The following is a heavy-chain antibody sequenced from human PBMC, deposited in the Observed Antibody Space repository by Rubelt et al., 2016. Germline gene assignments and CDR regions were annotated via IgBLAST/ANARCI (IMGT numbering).Heavy chain of an antibody. CDR2: INHSGST. D-gene: IGHD2/OR15-2a*01. Sequence: QVQLQESGPGLVKPSQTLSLTCTVSGGSISSGGYYWSWIRQHPGKGLEWIGEINHSGSTNYNPSLKSRVIISVDTSKNQFSLKLSSVTAADTAVYYCARDPFFSRGYFDYWGQGTLVTVSS. CDR3: ARDPFFSRGYFDY. CDR1: GGSISSGGYY. V-gene: IGHV4-31*03. J-gene: IGHJ4*02.